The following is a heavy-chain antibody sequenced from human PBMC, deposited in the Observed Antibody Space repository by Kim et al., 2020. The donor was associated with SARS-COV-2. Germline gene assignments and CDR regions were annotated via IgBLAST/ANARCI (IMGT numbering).Heavy chain of an antibody. D-gene: IGHD6-19*01. CDR3: ARVDSGWYLDY. V-gene: IGHV4-30-4*01. Sequence: SETLSLTCTVSGGSISSGAYYWSWIRQPPGKGLEWIGYIYYRGSTYYNPSLKSRVTISVDTSKNQFSLKLSSVTAADTAVYYCARVDSGWYLDYWGQGTLVTVSS. J-gene: IGHJ4*02. CDR2: IYYRGST. CDR1: GGSISSGAYY.